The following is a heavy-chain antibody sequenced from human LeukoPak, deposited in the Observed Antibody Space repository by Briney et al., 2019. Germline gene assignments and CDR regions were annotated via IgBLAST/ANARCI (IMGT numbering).Heavy chain of an antibody. CDR1: GFTFSNYA. CDR2: ISSSSSTI. J-gene: IGHJ4*02. V-gene: IGHV3-48*01. Sequence: PGGSLRLSCAASGFTFSNYAMSWVRQAPGKGLEWVSYISSSSSTIYYADSVKGRFTISRDNAKNSLYLQMNSLRAEDTAVYYCARGNGGRFGVHFDYWGQGTLVTVSS. CDR3: ARGNGGRFGVHFDY. D-gene: IGHD3-10*01.